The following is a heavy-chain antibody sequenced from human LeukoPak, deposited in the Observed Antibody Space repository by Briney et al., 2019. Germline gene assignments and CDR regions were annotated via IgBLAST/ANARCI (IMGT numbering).Heavy chain of an antibody. Sequence: PGGSLRLSCAASGFTFSSYAMSWVRQAPGKGLEWVSAISGSGGSTYYADSVKGRFTISRDNSKNTLYLQRNSLRAEDTAVYYCAKDPSYDSSGYYGLYVQHWGQGTLVTVSS. CDR1: GFTFSSYA. CDR3: AKDPSYDSSGYYGLYVQH. D-gene: IGHD3-22*01. CDR2: ISGSGGST. J-gene: IGHJ1*01. V-gene: IGHV3-23*01.